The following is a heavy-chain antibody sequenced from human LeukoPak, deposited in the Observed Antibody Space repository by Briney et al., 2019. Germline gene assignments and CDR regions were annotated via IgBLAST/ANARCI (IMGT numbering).Heavy chain of an antibody. J-gene: IGHJ4*02. D-gene: IGHD2-2*01. CDR3: ARAPNGVYCTSSSCHLDY. V-gene: IGHV3-30-3*01. CDR1: GFTFSSYA. CDR2: ISYDGTNK. Sequence: GGSLRLSCAASGFTFSSYAIHWVRQAPGKGLEWVAVISYDGTNKYYADSVKGRFTIFRDNSKNTLYLQMNSLRAEDTAVYYCARAPNGVYCTSSSCHLDYWGQGTLVTVSS.